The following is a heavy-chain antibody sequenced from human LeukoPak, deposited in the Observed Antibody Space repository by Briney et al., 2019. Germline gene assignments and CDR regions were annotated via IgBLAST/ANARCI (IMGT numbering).Heavy chain of an antibody. Sequence: ASVKVSCKASGYTFTSYDINWVRQATGQGLEWMGWMNPNSGNTGYAQKFQGRVTMTRNTSISTAYMELSSLRSEDTAVYYCARGSWSNYGGNWFDPLGPGNPGHRLL. CDR1: GYTFTSYD. D-gene: IGHD4-11*01. CDR2: MNPNSGNT. V-gene: IGHV1-8*01. J-gene: IGHJ5*02. CDR3: ARGSWSNYGGNWFDP.